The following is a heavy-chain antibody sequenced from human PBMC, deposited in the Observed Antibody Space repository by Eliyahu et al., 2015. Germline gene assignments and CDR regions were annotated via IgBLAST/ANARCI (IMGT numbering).Heavy chain of an antibody. CDR1: GYTFTXYX. Sequence: QVQLVQSGAGVRDPGASVTVSCRAXGYTFTXYXIHXLRPPPDKXLXWLGRINPNSGGTAYAQKFQGRVSMTSDTSIVTAYMEMSALTSDDTTIYYCARDKNDFWTGSSGVDPQHHYYMDVWGEGTTVTVSS. D-gene: IGHD3/OR15-3a*01. CDR2: INPNSGGT. CDR3: ARDKNDFWTGSSGVDPQHHYYMDV. V-gene: IGHV1-2*06. J-gene: IGHJ6*03.